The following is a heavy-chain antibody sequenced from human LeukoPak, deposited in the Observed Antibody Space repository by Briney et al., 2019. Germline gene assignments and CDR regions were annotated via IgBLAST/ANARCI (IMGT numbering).Heavy chain of an antibody. CDR2: TYYRSTWYN. CDR3: ARRLTQYDCFDP. V-gene: IGHV6-1*01. J-gene: IGHJ5*02. CDR1: GGSVSSNSVT. D-gene: IGHD2-2*01. Sequence: SQTLSLTCAISGGSVSSNSVTWNWIRQSPSRGLEWLGRTYYRSTWYNDYAVSVRGRITVNPDTSKNQFSLHLNPVTPEDTAVYYCARRLTQYDCFDPWGQGIQVTVSS.